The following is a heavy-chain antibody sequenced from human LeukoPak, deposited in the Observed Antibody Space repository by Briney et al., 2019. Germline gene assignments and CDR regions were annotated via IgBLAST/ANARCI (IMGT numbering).Heavy chain of an antibody. J-gene: IGHJ5*02. D-gene: IGHD2-2*01. CDR1: GGSISSGSYY. V-gene: IGHV4-61*02. CDR3: AREGEDCSSTSCYRWLDP. CDR2: IYTSRST. Sequence: SETLSLTCTVSGGSISSGSYYWSWIRQPAGKGLEWIGRIYTSRSTNYNPSLKSRVTISVDTSKNQFSLKLSSVTAADTAVYYCAREGEDCSSTSCYRWLDPWGQGTLVTVSS.